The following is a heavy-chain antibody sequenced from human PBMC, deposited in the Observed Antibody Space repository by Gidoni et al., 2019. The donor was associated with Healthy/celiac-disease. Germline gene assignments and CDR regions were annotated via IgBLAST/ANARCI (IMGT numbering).Heavy chain of an antibody. CDR1: GFTFSSYS. J-gene: IGHJ6*02. Sequence: EVQLVESGGGLVNPVGSLRLSCAASGFTFSSYSMNWVRQAPGKGLEWVSSISSSSSYIYDADSVKGRFTISRDNAKNSLYLQMNSLRAEDTAVYYCARDQISYSGYDFYYYYYGMDVWGQGTTVTVSS. CDR3: ARDQISYSGYDFYYYYYGMDV. D-gene: IGHD5-12*01. CDR2: ISSSSSYI. V-gene: IGHV3-21*01.